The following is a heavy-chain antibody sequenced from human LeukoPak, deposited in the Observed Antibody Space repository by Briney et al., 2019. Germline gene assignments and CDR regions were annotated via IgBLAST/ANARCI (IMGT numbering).Heavy chain of an antibody. J-gene: IGHJ6*03. D-gene: IGHD6-13*01. CDR2: IYYSGST. V-gene: IGHV4-59*01. Sequence: SETLSLTCTVSGGSISSYYWSWIRQPPGKGLEWIGYIYYSGSTNYNPSLKSRVTISVDTSKNQFSLKLSSVTAADTAVYYCARTTEAHSWRTRYYDYYMDAWGKGTTVTVSS. CDR3: ARTTEAHSWRTRYYDYYMDA. CDR1: GGSISSYY.